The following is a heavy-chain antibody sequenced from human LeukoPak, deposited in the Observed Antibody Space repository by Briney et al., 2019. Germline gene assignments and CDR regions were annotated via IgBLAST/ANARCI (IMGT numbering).Heavy chain of an antibody. Sequence: GGSLRLSCAASGFTFSSYWMHWVRQAPGKGLVWVSGINWNGGSTGYADSVKGRFTTSRDNAKNSLYLQMNSLRAEDTALYYCARANLRYFDWLSTTNAMNAFDIWGQGTMVTVSS. J-gene: IGHJ3*02. CDR2: INWNGGST. CDR3: ARANLRYFDWLSTTNAMNAFDI. CDR1: GFTFSSYW. V-gene: IGHV3-20*04. D-gene: IGHD3-9*01.